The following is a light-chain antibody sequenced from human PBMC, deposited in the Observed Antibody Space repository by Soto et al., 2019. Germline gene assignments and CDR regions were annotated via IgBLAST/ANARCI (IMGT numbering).Light chain of an antibody. Sequence: QSALTQPPSASGSPGQSVTISCTGTSSDVGGYNFVSWYQQHPGKAPKLIIYEINKRPSGVPDRFSGSKSGNTASLTVSGLQAEDEADYYCTSYAGSNNRYVFGTGTKLTVL. V-gene: IGLV2-8*01. CDR2: EIN. CDR3: TSYAGSNNRYV. CDR1: SSDVGGYNF. J-gene: IGLJ1*01.